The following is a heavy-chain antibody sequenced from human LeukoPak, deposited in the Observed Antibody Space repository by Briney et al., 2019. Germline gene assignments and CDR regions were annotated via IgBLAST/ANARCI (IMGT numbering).Heavy chain of an antibody. Sequence: GGSLRLSCVASEFIFRSYTINWVRQAPGKGLEWVSSISSSRNVIYYADSLKGRFTISRDNAKNMLYLQMNSLRVEDTAVYYCVRDKDGYNFWGQGTLVSVSS. V-gene: IGHV3-21*01. CDR2: ISSSRNVI. D-gene: IGHD5-24*01. CDR1: EFIFRSYT. CDR3: VRDKDGYNF. J-gene: IGHJ4*02.